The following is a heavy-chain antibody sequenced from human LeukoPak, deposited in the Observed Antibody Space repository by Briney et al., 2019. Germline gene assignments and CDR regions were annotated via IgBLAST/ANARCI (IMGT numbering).Heavy chain of an antibody. V-gene: IGHV3-53*01. J-gene: IGHJ4*02. CDR1: GFTVSSNY. CDR2: IYSGGST. CDR3: AKSSYYDSSGYYREYYFDF. D-gene: IGHD3-22*01. Sequence: GGSLRLSCAASGFTVSSNYMSWVRQAPGKGLEWVSVIYSGGSTYYADSVKGRFTISRDNSKNTLYLQMNSLRAEDTAVYYCAKSSYYDSSGYYREYYFDFWGQGTLVTVSS.